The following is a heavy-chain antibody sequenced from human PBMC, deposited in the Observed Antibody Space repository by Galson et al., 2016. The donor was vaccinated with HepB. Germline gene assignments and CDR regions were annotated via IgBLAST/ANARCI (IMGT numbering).Heavy chain of an antibody. Sequence: TLSLTCVVSGGSISSGGYYWSWIRQPPGEGLEWIGDIYHSGRTNYNPSLKSRVTISVDRSKNQFSLNLSSVTAADTAVYYCARSRSIAVVAELSYYFDDWGQGTLVTVSS. CDR1: GGSISSGGYY. CDR2: IYHSGRT. D-gene: IGHD6-19*01. V-gene: IGHV4-30-2*01. CDR3: ARSRSIAVVAELSYYFDD. J-gene: IGHJ4*02.